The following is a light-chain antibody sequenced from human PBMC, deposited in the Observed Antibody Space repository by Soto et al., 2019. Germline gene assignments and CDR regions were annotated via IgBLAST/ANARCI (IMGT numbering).Light chain of an antibody. CDR1: QSISGN. CDR2: RAS. CDR3: QQYNIWPIT. Sequence: EVLMTQSPDTLYVSPGERVTLSCRASQSISGNLAWYQQKPGQGPRLLVYRASTRTLGIPARFSGSESGTEFTLTISSLQSEDFAVYYCQQYNIWPITFGQGTRLEIK. V-gene: IGKV3-15*01. J-gene: IGKJ5*01.